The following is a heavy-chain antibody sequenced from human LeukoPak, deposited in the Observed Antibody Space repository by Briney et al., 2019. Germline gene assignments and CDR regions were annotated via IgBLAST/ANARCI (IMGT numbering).Heavy chain of an antibody. V-gene: IGHV3-11*04. D-gene: IGHD6-13*01. CDR1: GFTFSDYY. J-gene: IGHJ6*03. CDR3: ARRVAAAGSTGLRYIDV. CDR2: ISTSGSTT. Sequence: GGSLRLSCAASGFTFSDYYMSWIRQTPGKGLEWVSYISTSGSTTYYADSVKGRFTLSRDNANNSLYLQMNSLRAEHTAVYYCARRVAAAGSTGLRYIDVWGKGTTVTVSS.